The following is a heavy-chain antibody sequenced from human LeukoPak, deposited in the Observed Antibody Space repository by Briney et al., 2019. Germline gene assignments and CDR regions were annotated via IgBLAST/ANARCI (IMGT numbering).Heavy chain of an antibody. CDR3: ARTTGYSYGFGWFAP. CDR1: GGSITSYY. Sequence: SETLSLTCTVSGGSITSYYWNWIRQPPGKGLEWIGFIYYSGNTNYNPSLKSRVTISVDTSKNQSSLKLSSVTAADTAVYYCARTTGYSYGFGWFAPWGQGTLVTVSS. V-gene: IGHV4-59*01. CDR2: IYYSGNT. D-gene: IGHD5-18*01. J-gene: IGHJ5*02.